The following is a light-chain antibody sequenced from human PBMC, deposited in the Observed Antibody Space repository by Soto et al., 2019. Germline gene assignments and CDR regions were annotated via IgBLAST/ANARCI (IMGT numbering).Light chain of an antibody. CDR1: QSVGSY. J-gene: IGKJ4*01. CDR2: DAS. CDR3: QQRSGWPST. V-gene: IGKV3-11*01. Sequence: EIVLTQSPATLSLSPGDRATLSCSASQSVGSYLGWYQQRPGQAPRLLIYDASNRATGIPARFSGSGSGTDFTLTISSLEPEDFAVYYCQQRSGWPSTFGGGTKVEIK.